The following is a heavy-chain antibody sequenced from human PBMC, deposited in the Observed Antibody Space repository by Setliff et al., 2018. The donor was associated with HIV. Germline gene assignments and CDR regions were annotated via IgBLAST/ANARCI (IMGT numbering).Heavy chain of an antibody. Sequence: SETLSLTCTVSGGSISSSSYYWGWIRQPPGKGLEWIGRIYYSGSTYYNPSLRGRVTISVDASKNQVSLNLRSVTAADSAVYHCARPHRGRGGGAYFAPWGQGMLVTVSS. CDR3: ARPHRGRGGGAYFAP. CDR2: IYYSGST. CDR1: GGSISSSSYY. J-gene: IGHJ5*02. D-gene: IGHD3-10*01. V-gene: IGHV4-39*01.